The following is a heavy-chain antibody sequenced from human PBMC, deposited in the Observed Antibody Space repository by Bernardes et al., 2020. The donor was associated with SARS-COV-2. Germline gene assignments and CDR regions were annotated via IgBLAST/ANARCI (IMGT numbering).Heavy chain of an antibody. CDR2: NNGDGSTT. V-gene: IGHV3-74*01. CDR3: ARNKADYFDF. Sequence: GGSLRLSCAVSGFTLSNYWMHWVRQVPGKAPVWVARNNGDGSTTRYAEAVRGRFTISRDNSKNTLFLQMNSLRAEDTAVYYCARNKADYFDFWGQGTLVTVSS. CDR1: GFTLSNYW. J-gene: IGHJ4*02.